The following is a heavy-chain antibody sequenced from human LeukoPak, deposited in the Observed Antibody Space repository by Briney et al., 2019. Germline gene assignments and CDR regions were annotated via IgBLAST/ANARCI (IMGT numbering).Heavy chain of an antibody. D-gene: IGHD4/OR15-4a*01. J-gene: IGHJ4*02. Sequence: PGGSLRLSCAASGFTFSSYAMSWVRQAPGKGLEWVSGISLDGATTYYAGSVEGRFTISRDNSKNTLYLQMNSLRAEDTAVYYCARRAGAYSHPYDYWGQGTLVTVSS. V-gene: IGHV3-23*01. CDR2: ISLDGATT. CDR1: GFTFSSYA. CDR3: ARRAGAYSHPYDY.